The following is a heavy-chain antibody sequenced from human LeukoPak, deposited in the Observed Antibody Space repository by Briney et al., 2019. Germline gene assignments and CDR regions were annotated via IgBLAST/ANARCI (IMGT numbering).Heavy chain of an antibody. V-gene: IGHV3-33*01. Sequence: AGGSLRLSCAASGFTFSSYGMHWVRQGPGKGLEWVAAIWYDGNTKYYGHSVKGRFTVSRDNSKNTLCLQMNSLRAEDTAVYYCARDTVDYWGQGTLVTVSS. CDR2: IWYDGNTK. CDR1: GFTFSSYG. CDR3: ARDTVDY. J-gene: IGHJ4*02.